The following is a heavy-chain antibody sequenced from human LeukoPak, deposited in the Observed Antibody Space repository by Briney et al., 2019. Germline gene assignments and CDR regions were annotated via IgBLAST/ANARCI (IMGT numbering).Heavy chain of an antibody. Sequence: GGSLRLSCAASGFTLSSYAMGWVRQAPGKGLEWVSAISGSGGSTYYAVSVKGRFTISRDNSKNTLYLQMNSLRAEDTAVYYCAKDSLGYYSGSSYYFDYWGQGTLVTVSS. CDR1: GFTLSSYA. V-gene: IGHV3-23*01. D-gene: IGHD1-26*01. CDR3: AKDSLGYYSGSSYYFDY. CDR2: ISGSGGST. J-gene: IGHJ4*02.